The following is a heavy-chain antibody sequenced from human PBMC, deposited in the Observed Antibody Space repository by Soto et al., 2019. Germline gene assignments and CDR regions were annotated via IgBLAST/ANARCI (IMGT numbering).Heavy chain of an antibody. V-gene: IGHV4-39*01. CDR2: IYYSGST. J-gene: IGHJ4*02. CDR3: ATQGVVILTGRHYDN. Sequence: SETLSLTCTVSGGSMSSSSYYWGWIRQPPGKGLEWIGSIYYSGSTHYNPSLKSRVTISVDTSKNQFSLKLSSVTAADTAVYYCATQGVVILTGRHYDNWGQGILVTVSS. CDR1: GGSMSSSSYY. D-gene: IGHD3-9*01.